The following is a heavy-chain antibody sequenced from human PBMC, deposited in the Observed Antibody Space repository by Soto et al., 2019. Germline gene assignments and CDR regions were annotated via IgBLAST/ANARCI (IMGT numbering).Heavy chain of an antibody. CDR1: GFTFSSYA. D-gene: IGHD6-19*01. CDR3: AKVGRGSSGWYVRWYFDL. CDR2: ISGSGGST. J-gene: IGHJ2*01. Sequence: EVQLLESGGGLVQPGGSLRLSCAASGFTFSSYAMSWVRQAPGKGLEWVSAISGSGGSTYYADSVKGRFTISRDNSKNTLYLQMNSLRAEDTAVYYCAKVGRGSSGWYVRWYFDLWGRGTLVTVSS. V-gene: IGHV3-23*01.